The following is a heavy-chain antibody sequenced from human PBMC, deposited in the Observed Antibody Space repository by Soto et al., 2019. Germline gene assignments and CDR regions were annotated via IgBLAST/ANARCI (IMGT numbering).Heavy chain of an antibody. CDR2: INHSGST. D-gene: IGHD3-10*01. CDR1: GGSFSGYY. V-gene: IGHV4-34*01. J-gene: IGHJ5*02. Sequence: PSETLSLTCAVYGGSFSGYYWSWIRQPPGKGLEWIGEINHSGSTNYNPSLKSRVTISVDTSKNQFSLKLSSVTAADTAVYYCARARGRRITMVRGAPGGWFDPWGQGTLVTVSS. CDR3: ARARGRRITMVRGAPGGWFDP.